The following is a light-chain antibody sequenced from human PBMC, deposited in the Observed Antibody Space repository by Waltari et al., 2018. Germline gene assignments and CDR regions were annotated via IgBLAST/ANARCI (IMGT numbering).Light chain of an antibody. Sequence: EIVLTQSPGSLSLSPGERATLSCRASQTISGSWLTWYQQKPGQAPRLLIYGASSRATAIPDMFRGSGSGTDFTRTISRLAPEDFAVYYCQQYDGSSVTFGGGTKVEIK. CDR1: QTISGSW. J-gene: IGKJ4*01. CDR3: QQYDGSSVT. CDR2: GAS. V-gene: IGKV3-20*01.